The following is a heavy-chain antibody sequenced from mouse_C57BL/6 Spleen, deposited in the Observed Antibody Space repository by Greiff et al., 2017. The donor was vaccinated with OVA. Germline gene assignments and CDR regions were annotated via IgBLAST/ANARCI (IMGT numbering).Heavy chain of an antibody. Sequence: VKLQQPGAELVKPGASVKMSCKASGYTFTSYWITWVKQRPGQGLEWIGDIYPGSGSPNYNEKFKSKATLTVDTSSSTAYMQLSSLTTEDSAVYYCARSDYDGYSLDYWGQGTTLTVSS. D-gene: IGHD2-3*01. CDR2: IYPGSGSP. CDR3: ARSDYDGYSLDY. J-gene: IGHJ2*01. CDR1: GYTFTSYW. V-gene: IGHV1-55*01.